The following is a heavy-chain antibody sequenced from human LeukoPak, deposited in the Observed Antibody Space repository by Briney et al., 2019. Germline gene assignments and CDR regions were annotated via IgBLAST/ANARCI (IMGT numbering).Heavy chain of an antibody. CDR1: GFTFSSYS. D-gene: IGHD1-26*01. J-gene: IGHJ4*02. Sequence: GGSLRLSCAASGFTFSSYSMNWVRQAPGKGLEWVSSISSSSSYIYYADSVKGRFTISRDNAKNSLYLQMNSLRAEDTALYYCAKASGSYLNYWGQGTLITVSS. V-gene: IGHV3-21*04. CDR2: ISSSSSYI. CDR3: AKASGSYLNY.